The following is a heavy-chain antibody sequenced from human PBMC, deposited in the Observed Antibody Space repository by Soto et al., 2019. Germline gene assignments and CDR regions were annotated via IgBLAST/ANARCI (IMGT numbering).Heavy chain of an antibody. Sequence: QVQLQESGPGLVKPSQTLSLTCTVSGGSISSGDYYWSWIRQPPGKGLEWIGYIYYSGSTYYNPSLKSRVNISGDTSKNQFSLKLSSVTAGDTAVYYCARDARGSYNLDYWGQGTLVTVSS. D-gene: IGHD1-26*01. CDR2: IYYSGST. V-gene: IGHV4-30-4*01. CDR1: GGSISSGDYY. J-gene: IGHJ4*02. CDR3: ARDARGSYNLDY.